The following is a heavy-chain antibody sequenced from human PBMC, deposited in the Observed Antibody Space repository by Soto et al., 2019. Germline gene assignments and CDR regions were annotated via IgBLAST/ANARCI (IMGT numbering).Heavy chain of an antibody. CDR2: INPNSGGT. Sequence: QVQLVQSGAEVKKPGASVKVSCKASGYTFTGYYIHWVRQAPGQGLEWMGWINPNSGGTKYPQKFQGRVTMTRDTSIRTVYMSLTGLKSDVTAVYFCARDLAKGGGSAGFDYWGQGTLVAVSS. V-gene: IGHV1-2*02. J-gene: IGHJ4*02. CDR3: ARDLAKGGGSAGFDY. D-gene: IGHD2-15*01. CDR1: GYTFTGYY.